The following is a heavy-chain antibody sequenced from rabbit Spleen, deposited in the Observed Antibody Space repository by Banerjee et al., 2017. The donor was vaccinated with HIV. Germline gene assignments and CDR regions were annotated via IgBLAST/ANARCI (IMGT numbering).Heavy chain of an antibody. J-gene: IGHJ4*01. Sequence: QSLEESGGDLVKPGGTLTLTCTASGFSFSSNDYMCWVRQTPGKGLEWISCIAGGSSGFTYSATWAKGRFTISKTSSTTVTLQMTSLTAADTATYFCARDLVAVIGWNFNLWGQGTLVTVS. V-gene: IGHV1S40*01. CDR3: ARDLVAVIGWNFNL. CDR2: IAGGSSGFT. D-gene: IGHD1-1*01. CDR1: GFSFSSNDY.